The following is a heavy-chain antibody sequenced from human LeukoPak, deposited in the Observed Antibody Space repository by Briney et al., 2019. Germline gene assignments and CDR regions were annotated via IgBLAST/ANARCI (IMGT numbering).Heavy chain of an antibody. V-gene: IGHV1-8*01. CDR2: MSPNSGDT. CDR1: GYTFTSYD. Sequence: ASVKVSCKASGYTFTSYDFNWVRQATGQRPEWMGWMSPNSGDTGYAQKFQDRVTMTRNTSISTAYMELSSLRSDDTAVYYCARGLPNWGYDYWGPGTLVTVSS. D-gene: IGHD7-27*01. CDR3: ARGLPNWGYDY. J-gene: IGHJ4*02.